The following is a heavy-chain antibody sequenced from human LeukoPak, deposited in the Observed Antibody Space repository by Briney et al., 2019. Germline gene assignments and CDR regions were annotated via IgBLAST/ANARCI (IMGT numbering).Heavy chain of an antibody. D-gene: IGHD2-15*01. J-gene: IGHJ4*02. CDR2: ISSSSSYI. CDR1: GFTFSSYS. CDR3: AKDSLGYCSGSDCYDPYYFDH. V-gene: IGHV3-21*04. Sequence: GGSLRLSCAASGFTFSSYSMNWVRQAPGKGLEWVSSISSSSSYIYYADSVKGRFTISRDNAKNSLYLQMNSLRAEDTAVYYCAKDSLGYCSGSDCYDPYYFDHWGQGALVTVSS.